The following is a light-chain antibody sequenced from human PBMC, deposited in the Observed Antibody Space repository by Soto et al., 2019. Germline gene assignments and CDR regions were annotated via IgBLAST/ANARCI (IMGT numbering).Light chain of an antibody. V-gene: IGKV1-5*01. CDR2: DAS. Sequence: DTRLTQSPSTVSAYVGDRVTIPCRASQSVSIWLAWYLQKPGKAPEVLVWDASSLQRGVPSRFSGSGSGTEFTLTIHSLQSEDFAVYYCQQYTDWPLMFGQGTKVDI. CDR1: QSVSIW. CDR3: QQYTDWPLM. J-gene: IGKJ1*01.